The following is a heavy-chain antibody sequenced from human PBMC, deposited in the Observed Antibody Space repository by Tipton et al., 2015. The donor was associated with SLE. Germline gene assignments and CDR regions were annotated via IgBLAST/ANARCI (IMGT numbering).Heavy chain of an antibody. V-gene: IGHV3-11*04. CDR2: SGSSGRFT. CDR3: AASKGFDGFET. CDR1: GFSLSDYY. J-gene: IGHJ3*02. Sequence: SLRLSCVASGFSLSDYYMSWVRQSPGKGLQWISYSGSSGRFTDYADSVKDRFFISRDNARNSLYLQMNNLRAEDAALYYCAASKGFDGFETWGQGTSVSISS. D-gene: IGHD5-24*01.